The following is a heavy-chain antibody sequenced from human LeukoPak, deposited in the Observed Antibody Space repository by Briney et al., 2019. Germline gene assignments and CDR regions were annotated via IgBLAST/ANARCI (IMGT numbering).Heavy chain of an antibody. V-gene: IGHV3-74*01. CDR1: GFTFSSYW. D-gene: IGHD3-22*01. J-gene: IGHJ4*02. CDR2: INTDVSST. CDR3: AREYYDSSGYHDY. Sequence: PGGSLRLSCAASGFTFSSYWMHWVRQAPGKGLVWVSRINTDVSSTTYADSVKGRFTISRDNAKNTLHLQMNSLRAEDTAVYYCAREYYDSSGYHDYWGQGTLVTVSS.